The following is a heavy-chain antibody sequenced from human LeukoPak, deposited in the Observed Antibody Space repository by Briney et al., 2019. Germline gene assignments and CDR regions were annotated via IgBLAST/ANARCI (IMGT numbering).Heavy chain of an antibody. D-gene: IGHD4-11*01. J-gene: IGHJ4*02. V-gene: IGHV3-53*01. CDR1: GFTVSSNY. CDR2: IYSGGST. Sequence: GGSLRLSCAASGFTVSSNYMSWVRQAPGKGLEWVSVIYSGGSTYYAGSVKGRFTISRDNSKNTLYLQMNSLRAEDTAVYYCAREEGYSNYYIYWGQGTLVTVSS. CDR3: AREEGYSNYYIY.